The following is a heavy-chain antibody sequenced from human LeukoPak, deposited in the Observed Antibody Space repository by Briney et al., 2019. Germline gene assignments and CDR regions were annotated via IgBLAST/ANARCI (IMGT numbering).Heavy chain of an antibody. Sequence: SETLSLTCTVSGGSISSSSYYWGWIRQPPGKGLEWIGYIYYSGSTNYNPSLKSRVTISVDTSKNQFSLKLSSVTAADTAVYYCARVKGYDILTGYNYYYYYYMDVWGKGTTVTISS. J-gene: IGHJ6*03. V-gene: IGHV4-61*05. CDR2: IYYSGST. D-gene: IGHD3-9*01. CDR1: GGSISSSSYY. CDR3: ARVKGYDILTGYNYYYYYYMDV.